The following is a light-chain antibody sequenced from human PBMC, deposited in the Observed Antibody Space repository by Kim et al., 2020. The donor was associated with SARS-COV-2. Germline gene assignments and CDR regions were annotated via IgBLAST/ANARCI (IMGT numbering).Light chain of an antibody. CDR2: EVS. CDR3: TSYRSGSSYV. CDR1: SNDVGNYNR. Sequence: QSALTQPPSVSGSPGQSVTISCTGTSNDVGNYNRVSWYQQPPGTAPKLMIYEVSNRPSGVPDRFSGSKYGNTASLTISGLRAEDEADYYCTSYRSGSSYVFGTGTKVTVL. V-gene: IGLV2-18*02. J-gene: IGLJ1*01.